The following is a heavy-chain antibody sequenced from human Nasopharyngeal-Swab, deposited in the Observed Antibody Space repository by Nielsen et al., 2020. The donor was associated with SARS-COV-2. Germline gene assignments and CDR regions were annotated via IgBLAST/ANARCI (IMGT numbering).Heavy chain of an antibody. D-gene: IGHD6-13*01. CDR3: ARGGSSWYIDYYGMDV. CDR2: IYYSGST. V-gene: IGHV4-39*07. Sequence: SETLSLTCTVSGGSISSSSYYWGWIRQPPGKGLEWIRSIYYSGSTYYNPSLKSRVTISVDTSKNQFSLKLSSVTAADTAVYYCARGGSSWYIDYYGMDVWGQGTTVTVSS. J-gene: IGHJ6*02. CDR1: GGSISSSSYY.